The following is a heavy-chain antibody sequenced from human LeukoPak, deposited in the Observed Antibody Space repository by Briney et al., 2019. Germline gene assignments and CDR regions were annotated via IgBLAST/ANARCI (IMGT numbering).Heavy chain of an antibody. CDR2: ISYDGSNK. Sequence: GGSLRLSCAASGFTFSSYAMHWVRQAPGKGLEWVAVISYDGSNKYYADSVKGRFTISRDNSKNTLYLQMNSLRAEDTAAYYCARVKGRITIFDGARTLDYWGQGTLVTVSS. V-gene: IGHV3-30-3*01. CDR1: GFTFSSYA. D-gene: IGHD3-3*01. J-gene: IGHJ4*02. CDR3: ARVKGRITIFDGARTLDY.